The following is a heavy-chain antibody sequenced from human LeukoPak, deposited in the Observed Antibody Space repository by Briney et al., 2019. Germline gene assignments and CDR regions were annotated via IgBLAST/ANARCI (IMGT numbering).Heavy chain of an antibody. CDR3: AKDSKYVLRYFDWTPLDY. V-gene: IGHV3-23*01. CDR1: GFTFSSYA. Sequence: GGSLRLSCAASGFTFSSYAMSWVRQAPGKGLEWVSAISGSGGSTYYADSVKGRFTISRDNSKNTLYLQMNSLRAEDTAVYYCAKDSKYVLRYFDWTPLDYWGQGTLVTVSS. D-gene: IGHD3-9*01. J-gene: IGHJ4*02. CDR2: ISGSGGST.